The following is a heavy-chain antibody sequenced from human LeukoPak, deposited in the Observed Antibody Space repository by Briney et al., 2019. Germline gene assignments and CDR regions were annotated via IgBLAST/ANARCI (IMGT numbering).Heavy chain of an antibody. V-gene: IGHV1-69*05. CDR3: AVVAATTDFDY. Sequence: SVKVSCKPSGGTFSSYAISWVRQAPGQGLEWMGRIIPIFGTANYAQKFQGRVTITTDESTSTAYMELSSLRSEDTAVYYCAVVAATTDFDYWGQGTLVTVSS. D-gene: IGHD2-15*01. CDR1: GGTFSSYA. J-gene: IGHJ4*02. CDR2: IIPIFGTA.